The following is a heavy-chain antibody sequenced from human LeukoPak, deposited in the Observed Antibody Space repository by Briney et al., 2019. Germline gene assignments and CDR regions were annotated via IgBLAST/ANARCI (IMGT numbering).Heavy chain of an antibody. Sequence: PGGSLRLSCAASGFSFSTHAMSWVHQAPGKGLEWVSTIYYSGGNTYSADSVKGRFTISRDNAKNTLYLQMNSLRAEDTAVYYCAKDQGQAVVPRRFDYWGQGTLVTVSS. V-gene: IGHV3-23*01. J-gene: IGHJ4*02. CDR2: IYYSGGNT. CDR3: AKDQGQAVVPRRFDY. D-gene: IGHD2-15*01. CDR1: GFSFSTHA.